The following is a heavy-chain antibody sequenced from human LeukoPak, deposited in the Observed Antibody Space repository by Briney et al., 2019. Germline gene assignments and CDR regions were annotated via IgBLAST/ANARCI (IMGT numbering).Heavy chain of an antibody. V-gene: IGHV4-4*07. CDR2: IYTSGST. D-gene: IGHD6-13*01. CDR3: ARDLIAAAGSWFDP. J-gene: IGHJ5*02. Sequence: SETLSLTCTVSGGSISSYYWSWIRQPAGKGLECIGRIYTSGSTNYNPSLKSRVTMSVDTSKNQFSLKLSSVTAADTAVYYCARDLIAAAGSWFDPWGQGTLVTVSS. CDR1: GGSISSYY.